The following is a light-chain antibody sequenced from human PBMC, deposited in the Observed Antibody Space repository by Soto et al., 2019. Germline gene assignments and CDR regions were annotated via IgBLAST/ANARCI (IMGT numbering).Light chain of an antibody. CDR2: ATS. CDR1: QSIGNY. J-gene: IGKJ3*01. V-gene: IGKV3-11*01. Sequence: EVVLRQSPATLSLSPGEGATLSCRASQSIGNYLAWYQQKPGQAPRLLIYATSNMATGIPARSSGSGSGTDFTLTISSLEPEDFAVYYCQQRSSWPFTFGPGTKVDIK. CDR3: QQRSSWPFT.